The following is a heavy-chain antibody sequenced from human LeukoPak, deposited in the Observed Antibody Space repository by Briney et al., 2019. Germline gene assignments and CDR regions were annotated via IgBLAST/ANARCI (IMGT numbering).Heavy chain of an antibody. Sequence: GASVKVSFKASGYTFTSYGISWVRQAPGQGLEWMGWISAYNGNTNYAQKLQGRVTMTTDTSTSTAYMELRSLRSDDTAVYYCARVDSAAAGTPDFDYWGQGTLVTVSS. D-gene: IGHD6-13*01. CDR2: ISAYNGNT. V-gene: IGHV1-18*01. CDR1: GYTFTSYG. CDR3: ARVDSAAAGTPDFDY. J-gene: IGHJ4*02.